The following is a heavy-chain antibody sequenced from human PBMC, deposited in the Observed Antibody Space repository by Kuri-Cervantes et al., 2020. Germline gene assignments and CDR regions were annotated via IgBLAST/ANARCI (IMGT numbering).Heavy chain of an antibody. D-gene: IGHD5-18*01. Sequence: SLKLSCAASGFTFDDYAMHWVRQAPGKGLEWVSGISWNRGIIGYADSVKGRFTISRGNAKNSLSQQMNSLRAEDTGVYYCARDAGYSYGYGPVYYDYGIDVWGQGTTVTVSS. CDR2: ISWNRGII. CDR3: ARDAGYSYGYGPVYYDYGIDV. J-gene: IGHJ6*02. V-gene: IGHV3-9*01. CDR1: GFTFDDYA.